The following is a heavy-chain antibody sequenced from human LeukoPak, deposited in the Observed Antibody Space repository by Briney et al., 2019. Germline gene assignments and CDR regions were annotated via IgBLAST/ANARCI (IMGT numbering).Heavy chain of an antibody. V-gene: IGHV1-69*04. Sequence: SVKVSCKASGGTFSSYAISWVRQAPGQGLEWMGRIIPILGIANYAQKFQGRVTITADKSTSTAYMELSSLRAEDTAVYYCAKVFGGGGSYFDYWGQGTLVTVSS. CDR3: AKVFGGGGSYFDY. J-gene: IGHJ4*02. CDR2: IIPILGIA. CDR1: GGTFSSYA. D-gene: IGHD2-15*01.